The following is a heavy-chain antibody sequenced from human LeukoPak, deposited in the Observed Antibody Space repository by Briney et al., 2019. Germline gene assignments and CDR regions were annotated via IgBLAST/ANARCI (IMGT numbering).Heavy chain of an antibody. CDR1: GFTFSSYS. J-gene: IGHJ6*02. CDR2: IRTGSSYI. CDR3: ARDRSPIAADGMDV. Sequence: GGSLRLSCAASGFTFSSYSINWVRRASGKGLEWVSSIRTGSSYIYYADSVKGRFTISRDNAKNSLYLQINSLRAEDTAVFYCARDRSPIAADGMDVWGRGTTVTVSS. D-gene: IGHD6-25*01. V-gene: IGHV3-21*01.